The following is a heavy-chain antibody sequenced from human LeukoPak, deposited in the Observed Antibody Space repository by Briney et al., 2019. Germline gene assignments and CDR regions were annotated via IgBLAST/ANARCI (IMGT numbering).Heavy chain of an antibody. CDR2: ISYDGSNK. CDR1: GFTFSSYA. CDR3: AKDLEYQLLYAVDY. D-gene: IGHD2-2*02. Sequence: GRSLRLSCAASGFTFSSYAMHWVRQAPGKGLEWVAVISYDGSNKYYADSVKGRFTISRDNSKNTLYLQMNSLRAEDTAVYYCAKDLEYQLLYAVDYWGQGTLVTVSS. J-gene: IGHJ4*02. V-gene: IGHV3-30*04.